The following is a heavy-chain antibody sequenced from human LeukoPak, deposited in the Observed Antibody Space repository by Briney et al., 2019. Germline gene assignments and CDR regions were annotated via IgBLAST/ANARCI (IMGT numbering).Heavy chain of an antibody. CDR3: ARGVLRFLELLLY. V-gene: IGHV1-69*13. Sequence: SVKVSCKASGGTFSSYAISWVRQAPGQGLEWMGGIIPIFGTANYAQKFQGRVTITADESTSTAYMELSSLRSEDTAVYYCARGVLRFLELLLYWGQGTLVTVSS. CDR2: IIPIFGTA. CDR1: GGTFSSYA. D-gene: IGHD3-3*01. J-gene: IGHJ4*02.